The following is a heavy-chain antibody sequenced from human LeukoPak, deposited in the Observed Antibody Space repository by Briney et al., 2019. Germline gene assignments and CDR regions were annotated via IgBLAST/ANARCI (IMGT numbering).Heavy chain of an antibody. CDR2: LYRGGNT. Sequence: PGGSLRLSXAASGFTVSSNYMSWIRQAPGKGLEWVSILYRGGNTYYADSVKGRFTISRDDSKNTLYLQMNSLRVEDTAVYYCAKSCGGGSCYPDSWGQGTLVTVSS. J-gene: IGHJ5*01. D-gene: IGHD2-15*01. CDR3: AKSCGGGSCYPDS. CDR1: GFTVSSNY. V-gene: IGHV3-53*05.